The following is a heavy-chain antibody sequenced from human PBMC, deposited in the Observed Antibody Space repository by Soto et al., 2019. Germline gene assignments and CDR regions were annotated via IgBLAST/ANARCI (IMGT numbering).Heavy chain of an antibody. V-gene: IGHV4-31*03. CDR3: AVLGATTGY. Sequence: QVQLQESGPGLVKPSQTLSLTCTVSGASINTGDYYWSWVRQLPGKGLDWIAYIYYTGSTYYNPSLDRRVAISADTSKHQFSLKVTSVTAADTGVYYCAVLGATTGYWGQGTLVAVSS. J-gene: IGHJ4*02. CDR2: IYYTGST. D-gene: IGHD3-10*01. CDR1: GASINTGDYY.